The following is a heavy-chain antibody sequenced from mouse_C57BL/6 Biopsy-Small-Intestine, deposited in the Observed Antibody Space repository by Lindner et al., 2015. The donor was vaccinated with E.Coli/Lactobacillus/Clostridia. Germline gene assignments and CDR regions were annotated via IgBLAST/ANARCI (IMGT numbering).Heavy chain of an antibody. J-gene: IGHJ1*03. CDR3: VRRRYGSSYLWYFDV. CDR1: GFTFNTYA. Sequence: VQLQESGGGLVQPKGSLKLSCAASGFTFNTYAMHWVRQAPGKGLEWVARIRSKSSNYATYYADSVKDRFTISRDDSQSMLYLQMNNLKTEDTAMYYCVRRRYGSSYLWYFDVWGTGTTVTVSS. V-gene: IGHV10-3*01. CDR2: IRSKSSNYAT. D-gene: IGHD1-1*01.